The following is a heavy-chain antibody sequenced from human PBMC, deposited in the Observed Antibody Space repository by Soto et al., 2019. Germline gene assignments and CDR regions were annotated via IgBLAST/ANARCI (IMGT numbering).Heavy chain of an antibody. V-gene: IGHV3-23*01. Sequence: EVQLLESGGCLVQPGGSLRLSCAASGFTFSSYAMSWVRQAPGKGLEWVSAISGSGGSTYYADSVKGRFTISRDNSKNTLYLQMNSLRAEDTAVYYCASAAREYYYYGMDVWGQGTTVTVSS. J-gene: IGHJ6*02. CDR3: ASAAREYYYYGMDV. CDR1: GFTFSSYA. CDR2: ISGSGGST.